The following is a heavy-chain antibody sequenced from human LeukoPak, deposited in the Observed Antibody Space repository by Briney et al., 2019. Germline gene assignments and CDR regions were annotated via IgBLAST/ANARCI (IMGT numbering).Heavy chain of an antibody. CDR1: GGSISSYY. CDR2: IYYSGST. Sequence: SETLSLTCTVSGGSISSYYWSWIRQPPGKGLEWIGYIYYSGSTNYNPSLKSRVTISVDTSKNQFSLKLSSVTTADTAVYYCARGVLVDTAMVMYWYFDPWGRGTLVTVSS. D-gene: IGHD5-18*01. CDR3: ARGVLVDTAMVMYWYFDP. V-gene: IGHV4-59*01. J-gene: IGHJ2*01.